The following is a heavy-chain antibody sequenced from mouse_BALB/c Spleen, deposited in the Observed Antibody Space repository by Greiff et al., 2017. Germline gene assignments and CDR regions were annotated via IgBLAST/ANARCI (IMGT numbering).Heavy chain of an antibody. J-gene: IGHJ4*01. V-gene: IGHV7-3*02. CDR2: IRNKANGYTT. CDR3: ARPYGNHYAMDY. D-gene: IGHD2-1*01. CDR1: GFTFTDYY. Sequence: EVKVVESGGGLVQPGGSLRLSCATSGFTFTDYYMSWVRQPPGKALEWLGFIRNKANGYTTEYSASVKGRFTISRDNSQSILYLQMNTLRAEDSATYYCARPYGNHYAMDYWGQGTSVTVSS.